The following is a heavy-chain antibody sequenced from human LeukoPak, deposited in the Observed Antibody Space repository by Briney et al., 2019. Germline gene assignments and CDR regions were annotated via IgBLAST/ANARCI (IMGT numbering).Heavy chain of an antibody. J-gene: IGHJ4*02. V-gene: IGHV4-39*01. CDR1: GGSISSSSAY. CDR3: VSPRGFSYGYFDY. D-gene: IGHD5-18*01. Sequence: SETLSLTCTVSGGSISSSSAYWGWIREPPGKGLEWIGSIYYSKNTYYNPSLKRRVTISADTSKNQFSLTLGSVSATDTAVYYCVSPRGFSYGYFDYWGQGTLVTVSS. CDR2: IYYSKNT.